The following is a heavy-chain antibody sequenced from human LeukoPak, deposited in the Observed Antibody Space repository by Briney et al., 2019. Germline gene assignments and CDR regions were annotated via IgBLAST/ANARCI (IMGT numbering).Heavy chain of an antibody. CDR2: IYYSGST. V-gene: IGHV4-59*01. CDR3: ARAGRYFDWLPGSQFDY. D-gene: IGHD3-9*01. CDR1: DGSFSGYY. Sequence: SETLSLTCAVYDGSFSGYYWSWIRQPPGKGLEWIGYIYYSGSTNYNPSLKSRVTISVDTSKNQFSLKLSSVTAADTAVYYCARAGRYFDWLPGSQFDYWGQGTLVTVSS. J-gene: IGHJ4*02.